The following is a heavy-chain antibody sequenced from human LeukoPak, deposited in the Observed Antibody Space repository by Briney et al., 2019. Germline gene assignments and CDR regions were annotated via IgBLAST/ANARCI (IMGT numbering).Heavy chain of an antibody. Sequence: ASVKVSCKASGYTFTSYGISWVRQAPGQGLEWMGWISAYNGNTNYAQKLQGRVTMTEDTSTDTAYMELSSLRSEDTAVYYCATGRPVWGAFDIWGQGTMVTVSS. V-gene: IGHV1-18*01. J-gene: IGHJ3*02. CDR1: GYTFTSYG. D-gene: IGHD1-14*01. CDR2: ISAYNGNT. CDR3: ATGRPVWGAFDI.